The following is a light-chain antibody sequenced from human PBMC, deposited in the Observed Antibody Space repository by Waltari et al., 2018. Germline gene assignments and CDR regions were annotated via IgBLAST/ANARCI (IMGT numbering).Light chain of an antibody. Sequence: QSVLTQPPSVSGAPGQRVTISCTGSGSNIGAGYDVHWYQQLPRAAPKLLIYGSISWPLGVPDRFFGSTSGTSAFLAITGLQAEDEADYYCQSYDTTLSVVFGGGTKLTVL. V-gene: IGLV1-40*01. CDR3: QSYDTTLSVV. CDR1: GSNIGAGYD. CDR2: GSI. J-gene: IGLJ3*02.